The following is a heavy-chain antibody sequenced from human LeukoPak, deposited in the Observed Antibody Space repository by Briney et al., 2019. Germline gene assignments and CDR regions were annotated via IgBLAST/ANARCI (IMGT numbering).Heavy chain of an antibody. J-gene: IGHJ6*03. CDR2: ISAYNGNT. CDR3: AKDIFCTSSSCLPYYMDV. V-gene: IGHV1-18*01. CDR1: GYTFTSYG. Sequence: ASVKVSCKASGYTFTSYGISWVRQAPGQGLEWMGWISAYNGNTNYAQKLQGRVTMTTDTSTSTAYMELRSLRSDDTAVYYCAKDIFCTSSSCLPYYMDVWGTGTTVTVAS. D-gene: IGHD2-2*01.